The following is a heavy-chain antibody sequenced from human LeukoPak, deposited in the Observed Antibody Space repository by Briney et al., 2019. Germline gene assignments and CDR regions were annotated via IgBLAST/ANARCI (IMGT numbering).Heavy chain of an antibody. J-gene: IGHJ3*02. Sequence: PSETLSLTCTVSGGSISSYYWSWIRQPAGKGLEWIGRIYTSGSTNYNPSLKGRVTMSVDTSKSQFSLKLSSVTAADTAVYYCARESNWNDPFDIWGQGTMVTVSS. CDR1: GGSISSYY. CDR3: ARESNWNDPFDI. CDR2: IYTSGST. V-gene: IGHV4-4*07. D-gene: IGHD1-1*01.